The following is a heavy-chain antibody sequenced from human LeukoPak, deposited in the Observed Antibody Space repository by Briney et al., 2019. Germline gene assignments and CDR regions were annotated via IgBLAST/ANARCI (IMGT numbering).Heavy chain of an antibody. V-gene: IGHV4-31*11. CDR2: VHYSGST. CDR1: GGSISSGGYY. CDR3: ARVLRSTVFDY. Sequence: PSETLSLTCAVSGGSISSGGYYWSWIRQHPGKGLEWIGYVHYSGSTYYNPSLKSRVTISVDTSKSQFSLKLSSVTAADTAVYYCARVLRSTVFDYWGQGTLVTVSS. D-gene: IGHD4-17*01. J-gene: IGHJ4*02.